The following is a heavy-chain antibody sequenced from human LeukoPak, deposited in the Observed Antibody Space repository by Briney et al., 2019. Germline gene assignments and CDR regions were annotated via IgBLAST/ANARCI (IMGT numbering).Heavy chain of an antibody. J-gene: IGHJ4*02. CDR3: TTMTYYGDYFDY. V-gene: IGHV3-15*01. CDR2: IKSKTDGGTT. Sequence: PGGSLRLSCAASGFAFSNAWMSWVRQAPGKGLEWVGRIKSKTDGGTTDYAAPVKGRFTISRDDSKNTLYLQMNSLKTEDTAVYYCTTMTYYGDYFDYWGQGTLVTVSS. D-gene: IGHD3-3*01. CDR1: GFAFSNAW.